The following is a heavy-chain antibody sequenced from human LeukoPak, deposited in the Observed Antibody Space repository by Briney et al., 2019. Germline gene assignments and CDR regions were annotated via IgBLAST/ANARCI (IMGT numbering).Heavy chain of an antibody. J-gene: IGHJ4*02. CDR3: ARRGGYDPFDY. V-gene: IGHV4-61*02. D-gene: IGHD5-12*01. CDR2: ISSSGST. CDR1: GDSISSGDYY. Sequence: PSETLSLTCTVSGDSISSGDYYWRWIRQPAGKGLEWIGRISSSGSTNYNPSLKSRVTISVDTSKNQFSLKLSSVTAADTAVYYCARRGGYDPFDYWGQGTLVTVSS.